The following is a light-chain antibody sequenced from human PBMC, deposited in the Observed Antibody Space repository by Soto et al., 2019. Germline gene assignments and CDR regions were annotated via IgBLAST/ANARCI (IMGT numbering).Light chain of an antibody. CDR2: WAS. Sequence: DIVMTQSPDSLAVSLGERATINCKSSQSVLYSSNNKNHLGWYQQKPGQPPKLLIYWASTRESGVPDRFSGSGSVTDFTLTISSLQAEDVAVYYCHQYYSLPWTFGQGTKVEIK. CDR3: HQYYSLPWT. J-gene: IGKJ1*01. V-gene: IGKV4-1*01. CDR1: QSVLYSSNNKNH.